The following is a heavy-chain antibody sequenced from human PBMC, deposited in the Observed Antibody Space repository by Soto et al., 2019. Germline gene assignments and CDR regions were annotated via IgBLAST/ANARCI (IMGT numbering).Heavy chain of an antibody. CDR1: GYTFNTYR. V-gene: IGHV1-18*01. Sequence: ASVKVSCKASGYTFNTYRISWVRQAPGQGLEWMGWISTFNGETRYAQKFQARVTVTTDTSTTTGYMELRSLRSDDTAVYYCARELKEPGSYYYYGLDVWGQGTTVTVSS. D-gene: IGHD3-10*01. CDR2: ISTFNGET. CDR3: ARELKEPGSYYYYGLDV. J-gene: IGHJ6*02.